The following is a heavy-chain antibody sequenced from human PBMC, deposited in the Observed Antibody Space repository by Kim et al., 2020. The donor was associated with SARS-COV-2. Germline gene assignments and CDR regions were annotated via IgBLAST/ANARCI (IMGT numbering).Heavy chain of an antibody. V-gene: IGHV3-72*01. CDR3: ANNGMDV. J-gene: IGHJ6*02. Sequence: NSYPTDSAASVKGRFTISRDDSKNSLYLQMNSLKTEDTAVYYCANNGMDVWGQGTTVTVSS. CDR2: NSYPT.